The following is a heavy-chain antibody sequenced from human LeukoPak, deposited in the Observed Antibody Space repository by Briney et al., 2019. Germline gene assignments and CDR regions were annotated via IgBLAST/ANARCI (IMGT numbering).Heavy chain of an antibody. CDR3: ARRRKFTFGGVIVSAFDI. D-gene: IGHD3-16*02. CDR1: GGSISSSSYY. Sequence: SETLSLTCTVSGGSISSSSYYWSWIRQPPGKGLEWIGEINHSGSTNYNPSLKSRVTISVDTSKNQFSLKLSSVTAADTAVYYCARRRKFTFGGVIVSAFDIWGQGTMVTVSS. CDR2: INHSGST. V-gene: IGHV4-39*07. J-gene: IGHJ3*02.